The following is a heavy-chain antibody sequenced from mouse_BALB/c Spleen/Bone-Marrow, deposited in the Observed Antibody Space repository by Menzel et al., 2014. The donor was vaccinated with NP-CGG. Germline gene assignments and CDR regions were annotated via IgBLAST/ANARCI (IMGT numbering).Heavy chain of an antibody. Sequence: EVKLQESGGGLVQPGGSMKLSCVASGFTFSSYWMNWVRQSPEKGLEWVAEIRLKSNNYATHYAESVKGRFTISRDDSKSSVYLQMNNLRAEDTGIYYCTRTGTGYFDYWGQDTTLTVSS. J-gene: IGHJ2*01. CDR3: TRTGTGYFDY. V-gene: IGHV6-6*02. CDR1: GFTFSSYW. CDR2: IRLKSNNYAT. D-gene: IGHD4-1*01.